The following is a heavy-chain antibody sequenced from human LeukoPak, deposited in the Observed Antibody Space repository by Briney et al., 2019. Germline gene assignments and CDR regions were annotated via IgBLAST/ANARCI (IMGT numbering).Heavy chain of an antibody. D-gene: IGHD3-10*01. CDR2: IYYSGST. CDR1: GGSISSGGYY. J-gene: IGHJ6*02. CDR3: ARVAMVRGVTLRGSYYYYYGMDV. Sequence: SETLSLTCTVSGGSISSGGYYWSWIRQRPGKGLEWIGYIYYSGSTYYNPSLKSRVTISVDTSKNQFSLKLSSVTAADTAVYYCARVAMVRGVTLRGSYYYYYGMDVWGQGTTVTVSS. V-gene: IGHV4-31*03.